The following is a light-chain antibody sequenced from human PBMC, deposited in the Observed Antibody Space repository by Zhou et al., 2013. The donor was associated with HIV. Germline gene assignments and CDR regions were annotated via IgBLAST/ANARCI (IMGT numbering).Light chain of an antibody. Sequence: DIQLTQSPSLLSASVGDRVTMTCRATPAIDTYLAWYQQRPGKAPKLLIYGASTLQSGVPSRFSGSGSGTFFTLTISSLQPEDFATYYCQQINTYPLTFGPGTKVDI. CDR3: QQINTYPLT. CDR2: GAS. V-gene: IGKV1-9*01. CDR1: PAIDTY. J-gene: IGKJ3*01.